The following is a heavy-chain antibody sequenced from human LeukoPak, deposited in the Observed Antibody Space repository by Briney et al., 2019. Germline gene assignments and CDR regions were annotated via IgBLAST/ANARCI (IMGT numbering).Heavy chain of an antibody. CDR3: ARSGDYIKEGFDY. D-gene: IGHD1-26*01. J-gene: IGHJ4*02. V-gene: IGHV4-38-2*01. CDR1: GYSIRSGYY. CDR2: IHHSGMT. Sequence: SETLSLTCVVSGYSIRSGYYWGWIRQSPGKGLERIGSIHHSGMTYYNPPLKSRVSLLVDTSSNQFSLHLTSVTAADAALYYCARSGDYIKEGFDYWGQGTLVTVSS.